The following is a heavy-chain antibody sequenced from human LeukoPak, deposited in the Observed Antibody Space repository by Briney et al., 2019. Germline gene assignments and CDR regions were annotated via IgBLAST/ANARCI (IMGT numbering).Heavy chain of an antibody. V-gene: IGHV4-38-2*02. D-gene: IGHD2-15*01. CDR3: ARFQGGYCSGGSCYEIDY. Sequence: SETLSLTCTVSGYSISSGYYWGWIRQPPGKGLEWIASIYRSGSTYYNPSLKSRVTISVDTSKNQFSLKLSSVTAADTAVYYCARFQGGYCSGGSCYEIDYWGQGTLVTVSS. CDR2: IYRSGST. J-gene: IGHJ4*02. CDR1: GYSISSGYY.